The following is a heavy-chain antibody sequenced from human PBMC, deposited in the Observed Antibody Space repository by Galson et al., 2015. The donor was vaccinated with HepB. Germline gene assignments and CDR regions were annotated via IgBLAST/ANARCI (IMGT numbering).Heavy chain of an antibody. J-gene: IGHJ4*02. D-gene: IGHD1-26*01. V-gene: IGHV1-69*02. Sequence: SVKVSCKASGGTFSSYTISWVRQAPGQGLEWMGRIIPILGIANYAQKFQGRVTITADKSTSTAYMELSSLRSEDTAVYYCARGGSIVGATQYYFDYWSQGTLVTVSS. CDR3: ARGGSIVGATQYYFDY. CDR2: IIPILGIA. CDR1: GGTFSSYT.